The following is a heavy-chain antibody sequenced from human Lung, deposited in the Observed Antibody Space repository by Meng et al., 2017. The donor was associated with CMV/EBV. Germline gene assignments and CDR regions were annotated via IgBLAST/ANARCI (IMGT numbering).Heavy chain of an antibody. D-gene: IGHD1-26*01. Sequence: CAVSVLTFSHAWMSWVRQAPGKGLEWVGRIKSTTDGGTTDYAAPVKGRFTISRDDSKNTVHLQMNSLKSEDTAVYYCATTQVGAPDYWGQGTLVTVSS. CDR1: VLTFSHAW. J-gene: IGHJ4*02. V-gene: IGHV3-15*01. CDR2: IKSTTDGGTT. CDR3: ATTQVGAPDY.